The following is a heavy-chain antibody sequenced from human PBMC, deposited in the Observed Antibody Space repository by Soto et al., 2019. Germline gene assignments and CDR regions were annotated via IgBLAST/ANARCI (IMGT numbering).Heavy chain of an antibody. Sequence: EVQLLESGGGLVEPGGSLRLSCAASGFTFSTYAMTWVHQAPGKGLEWVSAISSTGGSAYYADSVRGRFTISRDNSKNTLSLQMNSLRAEDTAVYYCAKAPRLWFGTYYFDYWGQGTLVTVSS. CDR2: ISSTGGSA. V-gene: IGHV3-23*01. J-gene: IGHJ4*02. CDR3: AKAPRLWFGTYYFDY. CDR1: GFTFSTYA. D-gene: IGHD3-10*01.